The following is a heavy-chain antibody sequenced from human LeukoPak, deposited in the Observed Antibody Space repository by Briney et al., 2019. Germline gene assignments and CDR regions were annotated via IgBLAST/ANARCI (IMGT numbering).Heavy chain of an antibody. D-gene: IGHD3-22*01. J-gene: IGHJ4*02. V-gene: IGHV3-74*01. CDR1: GFTFSHYL. CDR2: INSDESNT. CDR3: AREPYYDGGSGYYPGYFDY. Sequence: PGGSLRLSCAASGFTFSHYLMHWVRQAPGKGLVWVSRINSDESNTNSYADSVKGRFIISRDNAKNTLYLQMNSLRAEDTAVYYCAREPYYDGGSGYYPGYFDYWGQGTLVTVSS.